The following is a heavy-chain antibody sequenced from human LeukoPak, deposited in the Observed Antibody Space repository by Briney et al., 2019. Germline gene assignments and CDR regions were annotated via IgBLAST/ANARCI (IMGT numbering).Heavy chain of an antibody. D-gene: IGHD3-3*01. CDR1: GGSISSSSYY. V-gene: IGHV4-39*07. CDR2: IYYSGST. J-gene: IGHJ4*02. CDR3: ARGGVTVFGVQPQLDS. Sequence: PSETLSLTCTVSGGSISSSSYYWGWIRQPPGKGLEWIGSIYYSGSTYYNPSLKSRVSISVDRSTSQFSLKLSSVTAADTAVYYCARGGVTVFGVQPQLDSWGQGTLVTVSS.